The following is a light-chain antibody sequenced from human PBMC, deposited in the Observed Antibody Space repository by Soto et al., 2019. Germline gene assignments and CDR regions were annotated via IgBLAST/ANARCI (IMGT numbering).Light chain of an antibody. Sequence: DIQMTQSPSSLSASVGDRVTITCRASQSIRSYLNWYQQKPGKAPKLLIYAASSLQSAVPSRFSGSGSGTDFTLTISSLQPEDFATYYCQQSSSTPWTFGQGTKVDIK. J-gene: IGKJ1*01. CDR2: AAS. CDR1: QSIRSY. V-gene: IGKV1-39*01. CDR3: QQSSSTPWT.